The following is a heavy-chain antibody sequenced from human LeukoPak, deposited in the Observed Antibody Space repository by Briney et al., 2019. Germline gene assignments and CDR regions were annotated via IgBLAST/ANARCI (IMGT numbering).Heavy chain of an antibody. CDR2: IWFDGSNK. V-gene: IGHV3-30*02. Sequence: PGGSLRLSCEASGFAFSSQGMHWVRQAPGKGLEWVAFIWFDGSNKYYADSVKGRFTISRDNSKNTLYLQMNSLRAEDTAAYYCAKDGSSSGYYYYYMDVWGKGTTVTVSS. J-gene: IGHJ6*03. CDR3: AKDGSSSGYYYYYMDV. D-gene: IGHD6-6*01. CDR1: GFAFSSQG.